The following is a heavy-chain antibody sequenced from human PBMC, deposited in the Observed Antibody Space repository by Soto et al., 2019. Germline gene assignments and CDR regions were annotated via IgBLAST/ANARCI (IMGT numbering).Heavy chain of an antibody. J-gene: IGHJ5*02. V-gene: IGHV4-39*01. D-gene: IGHD1-26*01. CDR1: GGSISSSSYY. CDR3: ARPFYSGSISWFDP. Sequence: SETLSLTCTVSGGSISSSSYYWGWIRQPPGKGLEWIGSIYYSGSTYYNPSLKSRVTISVDTSKNQFSLKLSSVTAADTAVYYCARPFYSGSISWFDPWGQGTLVTVSS. CDR2: IYYSGST.